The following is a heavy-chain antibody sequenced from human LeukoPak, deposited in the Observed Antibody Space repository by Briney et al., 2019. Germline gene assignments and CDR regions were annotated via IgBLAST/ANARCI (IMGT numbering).Heavy chain of an antibody. Sequence: AAVKVSCKASGYTFTAYYMHWMRQAPGQGLEWMGWIHLGSGGTNYAPKFQGRVTMTRDTSISTAYMELTGLTSDDTAVYYCASVTYSDYNDFDFWGQGTLVTVSS. D-gene: IGHD4-11*01. V-gene: IGHV1-2*02. J-gene: IGHJ4*02. CDR1: GYTFTAYY. CDR2: IHLGSGGT. CDR3: ASVTYSDYNDFDF.